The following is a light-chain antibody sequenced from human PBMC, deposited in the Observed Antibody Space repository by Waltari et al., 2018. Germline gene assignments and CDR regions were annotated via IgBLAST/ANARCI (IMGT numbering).Light chain of an antibody. CDR1: QSVDSN. J-gene: IGKJ4*01. Sequence: EVVMTQSPATLSVSPGDTATPSCRASQSVDSNLAWYQQKSGQAPKFLIFSASTRATGIPARFSGGGFGTEFTLTINSLQSEDFAVYYCLQYNDWPPLTFGGGTKVEMK. V-gene: IGKV3-15*01. CDR2: SAS. CDR3: LQYNDWPPLT.